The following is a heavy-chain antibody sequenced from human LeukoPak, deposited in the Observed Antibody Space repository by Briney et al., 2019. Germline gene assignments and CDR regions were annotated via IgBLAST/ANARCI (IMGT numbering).Heavy chain of an antibody. CDR1: GFTFNSYG. CDR3: AKGTIGLVVVTAIDY. D-gene: IGHD2-21*02. Sequence: PGRSLTLSCAASGFTFNSYGMHWVRQAPGKGLEWVAVISYDGSNKYYADSVKGRFAISRDNSKNTLYLQMNSLRAEDTAVYYCAKGTIGLVVVTAIDYWGQGAQVTVSS. CDR2: ISYDGSNK. V-gene: IGHV3-30*18. J-gene: IGHJ4*02.